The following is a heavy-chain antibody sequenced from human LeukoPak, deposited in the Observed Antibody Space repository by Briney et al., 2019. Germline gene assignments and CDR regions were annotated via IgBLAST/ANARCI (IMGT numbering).Heavy chain of an antibody. J-gene: IGHJ5*02. CDR1: GGSINSYY. CDR3: VRGFTLFDP. CDR2: IYYSGST. Sequence: SETLSLTCSVSGGSINSYYWSWIRQPPGKGLERIGQIYYSGSTNYNPSLKSRVTISVDTSKNQFSLNLSSVTAADTALYYCVRGFTLFDPWGQGTLVTVSS. V-gene: IGHV4-59*01. D-gene: IGHD2/OR15-2a*01.